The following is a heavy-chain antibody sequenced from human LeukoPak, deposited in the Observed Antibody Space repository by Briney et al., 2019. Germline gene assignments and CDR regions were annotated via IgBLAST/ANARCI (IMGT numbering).Heavy chain of an antibody. V-gene: IGHV1-69*13. CDR2: IIPIFGTA. CDR3: ARDPLYCSSTSCYGHAEYFQH. Sequence: SVKVSCKASGGTFSSYAISWVRQAPGQGLEWMGGIIPIFGTANYAQKFQGRVTITADESTSTAYMELSSLRSEDTAVYYCARDPLYCSSTSCYGHAEYFQHWGQGTLVTVSS. J-gene: IGHJ1*01. D-gene: IGHD2-2*01. CDR1: GGTFSSYA.